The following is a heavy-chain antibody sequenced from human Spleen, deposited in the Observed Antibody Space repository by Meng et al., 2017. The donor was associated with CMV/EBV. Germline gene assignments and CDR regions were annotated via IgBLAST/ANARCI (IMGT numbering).Heavy chain of an antibody. Sequence: GGSLRLSCAVSGFTFKSYAMNWVRQAPGKGLQWVAVISYDGSIKYYEDSIKGRFTISRDNSKNTLLLQMDTLTHEDTAVYYCARGGPRGGRGTTINVHQLDYWGQGALVTVSS. CDR2: ISYDGSIK. D-gene: IGHD1-26*01. CDR1: GFTFKSYA. V-gene: IGHV3-30*03. J-gene: IGHJ4*02. CDR3: ARGGPRGGRGTTINVHQLDY.